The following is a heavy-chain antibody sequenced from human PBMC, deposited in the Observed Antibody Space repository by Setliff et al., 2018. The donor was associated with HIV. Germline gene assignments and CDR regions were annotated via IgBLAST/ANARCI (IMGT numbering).Heavy chain of an antibody. D-gene: IGHD5-12*01. V-gene: IGHV4-39*01. CDR3: ARQPLYNDYDWRSYYFDY. Sequence: SETLSLTCTVSGGSISSGSYYWSWIRQPAGKGLEWIGSIYYSGSTYYSPSLNSRFTISVDTSKNQFSLKLRSVTAADTAVYYCARQPLYNDYDWRSYYFDYWGQGSLVTVSS. CDR2: IYYSGST. CDR1: GGSISSGSYY. J-gene: IGHJ4*02.